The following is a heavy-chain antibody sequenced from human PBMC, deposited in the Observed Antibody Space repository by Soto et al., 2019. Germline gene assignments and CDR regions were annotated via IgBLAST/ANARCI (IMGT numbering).Heavy chain of an antibody. CDR2: LSWNTGSI. V-gene: IGHV3-9*01. D-gene: IGHD2-2*01. CDR3: AKGRPGGVYYGMDV. CDR1: GFTFDDYA. J-gene: IGHJ6*02. Sequence: VQLVESGGGLVQPGRSLRLSCAASGFTFDDYAMHWVRQAPGKGLEWVSGLSWNTGSIGYADSVKGRFTISRDNAKNSLYLQMNSLTPEDTGLYYCAKGRPGGVYYGMDVWGQGTTVTVSS.